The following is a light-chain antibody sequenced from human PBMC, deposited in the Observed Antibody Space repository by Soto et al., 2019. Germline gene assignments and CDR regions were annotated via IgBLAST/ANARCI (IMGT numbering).Light chain of an antibody. CDR2: RDN. Sequence: QSVLTQPPSASGTPGQKVTVSCSGSTSNIGSKTVNWYQQLPGSAPILLMYRDNQRPSGVPDRFSVSKSGTSAYLAISGLQSDYEADYYCSAWDDSLNGVVFGGGTKLTVL. CDR1: TSNIGSKT. CDR3: SAWDDSLNGVV. J-gene: IGLJ2*01. V-gene: IGLV1-44*01.